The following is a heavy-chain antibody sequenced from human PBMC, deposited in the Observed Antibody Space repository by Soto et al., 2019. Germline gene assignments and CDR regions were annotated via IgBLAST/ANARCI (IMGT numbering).Heavy chain of an antibody. J-gene: IGHJ6*03. Sequence: SVKVSCKASGGTFSSYAISWVRQAPGQGLEWMGGIIPIFGTANYAQKFQGRVTITADESTSTAYMELSSLRSEDTAVYYCARDQGYYDSSGYPTAYYYMDVWGKGTTVTVSS. CDR1: GGTFSSYA. CDR3: ARDQGYYDSSGYPTAYYYMDV. D-gene: IGHD3-22*01. CDR2: IIPIFGTA. V-gene: IGHV1-69*13.